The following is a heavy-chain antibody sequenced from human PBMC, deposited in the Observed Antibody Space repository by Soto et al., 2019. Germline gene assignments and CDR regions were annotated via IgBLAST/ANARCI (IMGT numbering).Heavy chain of an antibody. V-gene: IGHV1-69*06. J-gene: IGHJ3*02. D-gene: IGHD5-12*01. CDR2: IIPIFGTA. Sequence: ASVKVSCKASGGTFSSYAISWVRQAPGQGLEWMGGIIPIFGTANYAQKFQGRVTITADKSTSTAYMELSSLRSEDTAVYYCAREDPVEMATMAAAFDIWGQGTMVTVSS. CDR3: AREDPVEMATMAAAFDI. CDR1: GGTFSSYA.